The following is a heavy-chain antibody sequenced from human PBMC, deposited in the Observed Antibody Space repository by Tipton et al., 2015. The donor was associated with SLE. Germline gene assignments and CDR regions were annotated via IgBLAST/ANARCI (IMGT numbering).Heavy chain of an antibody. Sequence: TLSLTCTVSGDSISSAYWSWIRQPAGKGLEWIGRVYPSGSANYNPPLKSRVTMSVDTSIKQYSLKLTTVTAADTAVYYCVGLERGYYKYYGVDVWGQGTTVTLSS. CDR3: VGLERGYYKYYGVDV. V-gene: IGHV4-4*07. J-gene: IGHJ6*02. CDR2: VYPSGSA. CDR1: GDSISSAY. D-gene: IGHD3-10*01.